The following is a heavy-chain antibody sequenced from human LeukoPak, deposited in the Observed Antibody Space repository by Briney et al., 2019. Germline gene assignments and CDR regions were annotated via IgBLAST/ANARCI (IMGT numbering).Heavy chain of an antibody. Sequence: GESLKTSCKGSGYSFTSYWFGWVRQMPGKGLEWMGIIYPGDSDNRYCPSFQGQVTISADKAISTAYLQWSSLKVSDTAMYYCARTEIAVAGTDNWFDPWGQGTLVTVSS. CDR2: IYPGDSDN. J-gene: IGHJ5*02. V-gene: IGHV5-51*01. D-gene: IGHD6-19*01. CDR3: ARTEIAVAGTDNWFDP. CDR1: GYSFTSYW.